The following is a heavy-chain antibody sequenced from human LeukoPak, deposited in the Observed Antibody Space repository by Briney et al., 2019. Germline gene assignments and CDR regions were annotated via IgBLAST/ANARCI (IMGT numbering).Heavy chain of an antibody. CDR1: GYTFTDYC. V-gene: IGHV1-2*02. CDR3: ARVRIGQQLDKYYYYAMDV. Sequence: ASVKVSCKASGYTFTDYCMHWVRQAPGQGLEWMGWINPNSGGTNYAQKFQGRVTMTTDTSISTAYMEVSRLRSDDTAVYYCARVRIGQQLDKYYYYAMDVWGQGTTVTVSS. D-gene: IGHD6-13*01. CDR2: INPNSGGT. J-gene: IGHJ6*02.